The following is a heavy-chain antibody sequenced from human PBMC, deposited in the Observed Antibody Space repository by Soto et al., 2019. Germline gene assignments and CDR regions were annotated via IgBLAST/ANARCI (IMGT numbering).Heavy chain of an antibody. Sequence: QITLKESGPALVKPTQTLTLPCTFSGFSLNTRGVGVGWIRQPPGKALEWLALIYWDEDRHYIPSLKSRLTTTNDAYKNQVVLTITNMDPVDTATYYCAHAWCWELLGDHWGQGISVPVSS. D-gene: IGHD2-8*02. CDR1: GFSLNTRGVG. CDR3: AHAWCWELLGDH. V-gene: IGHV2-5*02. J-gene: IGHJ4*02. CDR2: IYWDEDR.